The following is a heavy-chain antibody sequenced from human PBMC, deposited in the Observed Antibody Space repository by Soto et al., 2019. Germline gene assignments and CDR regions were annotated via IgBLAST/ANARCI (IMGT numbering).Heavy chain of an antibody. J-gene: IGHJ4*02. CDR1: GCTFSSYA. CDR3: AKRGELLRGGYYFDY. V-gene: IGHV3-23*01. CDR2: ISGSGGST. D-gene: IGHD1-26*01. Sequence: EVQLLESGGGLVQPGGSLRLSCAASGCTFSSYAMSWVRQAPGKGLEWVSAISGSGGSTYYADSVKGRFTISRDNSKNTLYLQMNSLRAEDTAVYYCAKRGELLRGGYYFDYWGQGTLVTVSS.